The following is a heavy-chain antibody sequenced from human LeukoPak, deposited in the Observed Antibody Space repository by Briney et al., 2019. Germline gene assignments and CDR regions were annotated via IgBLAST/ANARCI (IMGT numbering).Heavy chain of an antibody. CDR1: GFTFSSYE. Sequence: PGGSLRLSCAASGFTFSSYEMNWVRQAPGKGLEWVSYISSSGSTIYYADSVKGRFTISRDNAKNSLYLQMNSLRAEDTAVYYCARFNTHLFGVVIIGRSYGMDVWGQGTTVTVSS. CDR3: ARFNTHLFGVVIIGRSYGMDV. J-gene: IGHJ6*02. V-gene: IGHV3-48*03. CDR2: ISSSGSTI. D-gene: IGHD3-3*01.